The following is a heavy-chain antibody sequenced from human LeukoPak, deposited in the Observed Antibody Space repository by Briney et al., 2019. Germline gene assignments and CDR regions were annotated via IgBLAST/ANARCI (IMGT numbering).Heavy chain of an antibody. CDR1: GFTFSSYS. Sequence: GGSLRLSCAASGFTFSSYSMNWVRQAPGKGLEWVSSISSSSSYIYYADSVKGRFTISRDNAKNSLYLQMNSLRAEDTAVYYCASSGPRVNYYYYDMDVWGKGTTVTVSS. CDR2: ISSSSSYI. V-gene: IGHV3-21*01. CDR3: ASSGPRVNYYYYDMDV. D-gene: IGHD5-12*01. J-gene: IGHJ6*04.